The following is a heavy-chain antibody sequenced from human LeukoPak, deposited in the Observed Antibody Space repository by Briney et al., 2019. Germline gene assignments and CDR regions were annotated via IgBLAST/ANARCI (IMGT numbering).Heavy chain of an antibody. D-gene: IGHD3-22*01. CDR3: ARVFKGYYYLTDY. Sequence: GGSLRLSCAASGFTFSSYSMNWVRQAPGKGLEWVSYISSSSSTIYYADSVKGRFTISRDIAKNSLYLQMNSLRAEDTAVYYCARVFKGYYYLTDYWGQGTLVTVSS. V-gene: IGHV3-48*01. CDR1: GFTFSSYS. J-gene: IGHJ4*02. CDR2: ISSSSSTI.